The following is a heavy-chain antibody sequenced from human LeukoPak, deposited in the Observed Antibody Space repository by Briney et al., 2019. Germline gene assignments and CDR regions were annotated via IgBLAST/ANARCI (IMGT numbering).Heavy chain of an antibody. Sequence: GGSLRLSCAASGFTFNNYAVHWVRQALGKGLEWVAVISYHASNKYYADSVKGRFTISKDNAKNTVYLQMNSLRAEDTAVYYCVSFYETYWGRGTLVTVSS. CDR1: GFTFNNYA. CDR3: VSFYETY. V-gene: IGHV3-30-3*01. J-gene: IGHJ4*02. CDR2: ISYHASNK. D-gene: IGHD2/OR15-2a*01.